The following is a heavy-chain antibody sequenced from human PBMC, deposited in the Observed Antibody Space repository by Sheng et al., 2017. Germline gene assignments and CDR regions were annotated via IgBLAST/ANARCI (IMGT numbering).Heavy chain of an antibody. CDR1: GFTFSYYG. J-gene: IGHJ4*02. Sequence: QVRLVESGGGVVQPGRSLRLSCAASGFTFSYYGMHWVRQGPVKGLEWVAIIWDDESKKYYADSVKGRFIISRDNSKNTLYLQMNILRAEDTAVYYCARNTDYLPDYWGQGTLVTVSS. D-gene: IGHD4-17*01. V-gene: IGHV3-33*01. CDR2: IWDDESKK. CDR3: ARNTDYLPDY.